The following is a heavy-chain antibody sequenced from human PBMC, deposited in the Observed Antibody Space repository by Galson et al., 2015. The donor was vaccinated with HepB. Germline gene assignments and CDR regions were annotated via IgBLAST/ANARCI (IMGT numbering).Heavy chain of an antibody. Sequence: SVKVSCKASGYTFTSYGISWVRQAPGQGLEWMGWISAYNGSTNYAQKLQGRVTMTTDTSTSTAYMELRSLRSDDTAVYYCARDCTSCYVSGHHGDYYFDYWGQGTLVIVSS. CDR1: GYTFTSYG. D-gene: IGHD2-2*01. CDR3: ARDCTSCYVSGHHGDYYFDY. V-gene: IGHV1-18*01. J-gene: IGHJ4*02. CDR2: ISAYNGST.